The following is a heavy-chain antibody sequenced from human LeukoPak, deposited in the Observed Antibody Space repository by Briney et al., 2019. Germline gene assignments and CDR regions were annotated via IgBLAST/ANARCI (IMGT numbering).Heavy chain of an antibody. CDR3: ARVYSSSWTPGWFDP. J-gene: IGHJ5*02. Sequence: PSETLSLTCTVSGGSISSYYWSWIRQPAGKGLEWIGRIYTSGSTNYNPSLKSRVTISVDTSKNQFSLKLSSVTAADTAVYYCARVYSSSWTPGWFDPWGQGTLVTVSS. CDR2: IYTSGST. D-gene: IGHD6-13*01. V-gene: IGHV4-4*07. CDR1: GGSISSYY.